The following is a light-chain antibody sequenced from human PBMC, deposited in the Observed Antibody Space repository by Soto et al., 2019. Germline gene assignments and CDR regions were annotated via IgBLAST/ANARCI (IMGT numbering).Light chain of an antibody. J-gene: IGLJ3*02. V-gene: IGLV2-8*01. CDR1: SSDVGGYNY. CDR2: EVT. Sequence: QPPSASGSPGQSVTISCTGTSSDVGGYNYVSWYQQHPGKAPKLIIHEVTKRPSGVPDRISGSKSGNTASLTVSGLQAEDEADYYCSSYADRNKFLFGGGTKLTVL. CDR3: SSYADRNKFL.